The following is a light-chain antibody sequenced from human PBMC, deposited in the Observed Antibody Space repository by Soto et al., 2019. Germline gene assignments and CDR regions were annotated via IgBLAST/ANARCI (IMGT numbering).Light chain of an antibody. Sequence: EIVLTQSPDTLSLSPGERATLSCRASQSVDSNYLAWYQQKPGQAPRVLIYDVSIRATGIPDGFSGSGSGTDFTLTISRLEPEDSAVYYCQQYDSSPLTFGGGTKV. CDR3: QQYDSSPLT. J-gene: IGKJ4*01. V-gene: IGKV3-20*01. CDR1: QSVDSNY. CDR2: DVS.